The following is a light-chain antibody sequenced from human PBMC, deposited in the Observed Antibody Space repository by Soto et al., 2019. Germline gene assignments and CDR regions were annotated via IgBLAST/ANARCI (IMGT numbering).Light chain of an antibody. CDR3: CSYAGSSTVG. Sequence: QSALTQPASVSGSPGQSITISCTGTSSDVGSYNLVSWYQQHPGKAPKLMIYEVSKRPSGVSNRFSGSKSGNTASLTISGLQAEDEADYYCCSYAGSSTVGFGGGTKVTFL. CDR2: EVS. J-gene: IGLJ2*01. CDR1: SSDVGSYNL. V-gene: IGLV2-23*02.